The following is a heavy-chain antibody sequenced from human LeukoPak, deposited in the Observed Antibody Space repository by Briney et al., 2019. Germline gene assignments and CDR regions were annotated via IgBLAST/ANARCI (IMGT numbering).Heavy chain of an antibody. J-gene: IGHJ4*02. Sequence: PSETLPLTCTVAGGSISSGSYYWSWIRQPAGKGLEWIGRIYTSGSTNSNPSLKSRVTISVDTSKNQFSLKLSSVTAADTAVYYCARGRNCGGDCYYFAYWGQGTLVTVSS. CDR2: IYTSGST. CDR3: ARGRNCGGDCYYFAY. V-gene: IGHV4-61*02. CDR1: GGSISSGSYY. D-gene: IGHD2-21*02.